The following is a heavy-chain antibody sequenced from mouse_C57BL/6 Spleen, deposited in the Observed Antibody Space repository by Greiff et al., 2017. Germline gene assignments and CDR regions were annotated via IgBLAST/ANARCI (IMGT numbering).Heavy chain of an antibody. CDR2: IRSKSNNYAT. V-gene: IGHV10-1*01. CDR1: GFSFNTYA. J-gene: IGHJ4*01. Sequence: EVKLQESGGGLVQPKGSLKLSCAASGFSFNTYAMNWVRQAPGKGLEWVARIRSKSNNYATYYADSVKDRFTISRDDSESMLYLQMNNLKTEDTAMYYCVRPLLRDYAMDYWGQGTSVTVSS. CDR3: VRPLLRDYAMDY. D-gene: IGHD2-10*01.